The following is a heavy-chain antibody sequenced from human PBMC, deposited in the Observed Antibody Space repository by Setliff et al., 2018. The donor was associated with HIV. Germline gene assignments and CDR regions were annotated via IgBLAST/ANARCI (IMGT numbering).Heavy chain of an antibody. Sequence: SETLSLTCAVSDGSFSSSKWWSWVRQPPGKGLEWIGGIHESGITNYNPSLKSRVTLSIHKSEDQFSLKLTSVTVADTAVYYCAREGSERFFDLWGRGTLVTVSS. CDR3: AREGSERFFDL. J-gene: IGHJ2*01. V-gene: IGHV4-4*02. CDR1: DGSFSSSKW. CDR2: IHESGIT.